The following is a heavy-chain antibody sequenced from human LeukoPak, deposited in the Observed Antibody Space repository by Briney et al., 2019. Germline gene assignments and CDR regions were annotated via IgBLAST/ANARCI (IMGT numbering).Heavy chain of an antibody. Sequence: ASVKVSCKASGGTFSSYAISWVRQAPGQGLEWMGGIIPIFGTASYAQKFQGRVTITADKSTSTAYMELSSPRSEDTAVYYCARAYSSGWYVGYWGQGTLVTVSS. D-gene: IGHD6-19*01. CDR3: ARAYSSGWYVGY. J-gene: IGHJ4*02. CDR1: GGTFSSYA. V-gene: IGHV1-69*06. CDR2: IIPIFGTA.